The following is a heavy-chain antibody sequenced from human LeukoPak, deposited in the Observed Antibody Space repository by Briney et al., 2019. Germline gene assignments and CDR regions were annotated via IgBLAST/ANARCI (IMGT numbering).Heavy chain of an antibody. CDR1: GGSISSYY. V-gene: IGHV4-59*01. CDR2: IYYSGST. D-gene: IGHD1-26*01. J-gene: IGHJ4*02. Sequence: KSSETLSLTCTVSGGSISSYYWSWIRQPPGKGLEWIGYIYYSGSTNYNPSLKSRVTISVDTSKNQFSLKLSSVTAADAAVYYCVRDRELNYWGQGTLVTVST. CDR3: VRDRELNY.